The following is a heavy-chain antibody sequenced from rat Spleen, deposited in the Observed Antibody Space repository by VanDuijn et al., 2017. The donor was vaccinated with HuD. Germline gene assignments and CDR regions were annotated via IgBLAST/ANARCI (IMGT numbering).Heavy chain of an antibody. V-gene: IGHV2-41*01. D-gene: IGHD1-5*01. CDR1: GFSLTSYN. Sequence: QVQLKESGPGLVQPSQTLSLTCTVAGFSLTSYNVHWIRQPPGKGLEWMGIIWNTGGTRYNLALKSRLNITKDNSKSQVFLKMNSLQTEDTATYYFAREIRGGATTWVMDAWGQGASVTVSS. CDR2: IWNTGGT. CDR3: AREIRGGATTWVMDA. J-gene: IGHJ4*01.